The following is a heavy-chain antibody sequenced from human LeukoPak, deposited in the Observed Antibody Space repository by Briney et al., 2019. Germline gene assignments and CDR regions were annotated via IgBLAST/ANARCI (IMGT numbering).Heavy chain of an antibody. Sequence: SETLSLICTVSGGDSINNYFWSWIRQPAGKGLEWIGRMYTSGITNYSPSLKSRVTMSIDTSKNQISLNLTSVTAADTAMYYCARETSTTYDRATDIWGQGTMVTVSS. CDR3: ARETSTTYDRATDI. J-gene: IGHJ3*02. CDR2: MYTSGIT. D-gene: IGHD1-1*01. V-gene: IGHV4-4*07. CDR1: GGDSINNYF.